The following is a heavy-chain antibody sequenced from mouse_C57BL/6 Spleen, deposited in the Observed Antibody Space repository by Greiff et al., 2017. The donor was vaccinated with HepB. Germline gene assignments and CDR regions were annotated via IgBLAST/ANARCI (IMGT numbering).Heavy chain of an antibody. CDR2: IYPYNGVS. J-gene: IGHJ1*03. Sequence: VQLQQSGPELVKPGASVKISCKASGYSFTGYYMHWVKQSHGNILDWIGYIYPYNGVSSYNQKFKGKATLTVYKSSSTAYMEFRSLTSEDSAVYYGARSYGSSYWYFDVWGTGTTVTVSS. CDR1: GYSFTGYY. CDR3: ARSYGSSYWYFDV. D-gene: IGHD1-1*01. V-gene: IGHV1-31*01.